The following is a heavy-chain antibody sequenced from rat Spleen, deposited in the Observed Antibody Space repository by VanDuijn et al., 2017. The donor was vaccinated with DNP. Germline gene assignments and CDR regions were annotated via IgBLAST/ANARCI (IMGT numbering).Heavy chain of an antibody. CDR3: ARPNPLIRYAMDA. D-gene: IGHD3-4*01. J-gene: IGHJ4*01. CDR2: ISTSGGGT. V-gene: IGHV5-25*01. Sequence: EVQLVESGGGLVQPGRSLKLSCAASGFSFRNYYMAWVRQSPKKGLEWVASISTSGGGTYYRDSVKGRFTISRDNANCTLYLQMYNLRSEDPATYYCARPNPLIRYAMDAWGQGTSVTVSS. CDR1: GFSFRNYY.